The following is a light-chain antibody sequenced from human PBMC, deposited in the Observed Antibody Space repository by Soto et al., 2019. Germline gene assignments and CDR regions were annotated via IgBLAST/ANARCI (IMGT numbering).Light chain of an antibody. V-gene: IGKV3-11*01. J-gene: IGKJ5*01. CDR1: QSVSSY. CDR2: DAS. Sequence: EIVLTQSPATLSLSPGERATLSCRASQSVSSYLAWYQQKPGQAPRLLIYDASNRATGIPARFSGSGSGTDFTLTINSLEHEDFEVYYCQQRSNWVTFGQGTRLEIK. CDR3: QQRSNWVT.